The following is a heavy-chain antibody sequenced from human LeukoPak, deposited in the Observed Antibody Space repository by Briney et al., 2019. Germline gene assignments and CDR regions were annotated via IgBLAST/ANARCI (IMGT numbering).Heavy chain of an antibody. J-gene: IGHJ4*02. Sequence: GGSLRLSCVASGFTFSDYAMNWVGQAPGKGLEWVSTFKTNSGQVYYAESVRGRFTISRDNSKNTVYLQMSSLRAEDTALYYCARSVPDYTRFDYWGQGALVTVSP. D-gene: IGHD4-11*01. CDR3: ARSVPDYTRFDY. CDR1: GFTFSDYA. V-gene: IGHV3-23*01. CDR2: FKTNSGQV.